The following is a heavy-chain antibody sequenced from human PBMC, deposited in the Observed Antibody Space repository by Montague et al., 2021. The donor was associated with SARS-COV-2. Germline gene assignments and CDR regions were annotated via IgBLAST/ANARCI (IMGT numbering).Heavy chain of an antibody. Sequence: PPLVKPTQTLTLTCTFSGFSLSTSGMCVSWIRQPPGKALEWLALIDWDDDKYYSTSQKTRLTISKDISKNQVVLTMTNMDPVDTATYYCARIWGATRGDAFDIWGQGTMVTVSS. CDR2: IDWDDDK. J-gene: IGHJ3*02. V-gene: IGHV2-70*01. CDR1: GFSLSTSGMC. D-gene: IGHD1-26*01. CDR3: ARIWGATRGDAFDI.